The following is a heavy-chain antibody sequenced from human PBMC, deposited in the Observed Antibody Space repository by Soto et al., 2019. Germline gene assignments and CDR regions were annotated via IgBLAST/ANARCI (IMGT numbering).Heavy chain of an antibody. CDR3: DLVGLATGGMDV. Sequence: PGGSLRLSCAASGFTFSSYAMSWVRQAPGKGLEWVSAISGSGGSTYYADSAKGRFTISRDNSKNTLYLQMNSLRAEDTAVYYCDLVGLATGGMDVWGQGTTVTVSS. V-gene: IGHV3-23*01. CDR1: GFTFSSYA. J-gene: IGHJ6*02. CDR2: ISGSGGST. D-gene: IGHD1-26*01.